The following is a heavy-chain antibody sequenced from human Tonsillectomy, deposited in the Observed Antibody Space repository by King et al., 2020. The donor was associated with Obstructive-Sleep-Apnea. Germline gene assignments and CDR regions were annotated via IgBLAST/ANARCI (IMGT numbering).Heavy chain of an antibody. CDR3: ASLGGDYGPPYYFDY. V-gene: IGHV4-39*07. CDR2: IYYSGST. D-gene: IGHD4-17*01. CDR1: GGSISSSSYY. J-gene: IGHJ4*02. Sequence: QLQESGPGLVKPSETLSLTCTVSGGSISSSSYYWGWIRQPPGKGLEWIGSIYYSGSTYYNPSLKSRVTISVDTSKNQFSLKLSSVTAADTAVYYCASLGGDYGPPYYFDYWGQGTLVTVSS.